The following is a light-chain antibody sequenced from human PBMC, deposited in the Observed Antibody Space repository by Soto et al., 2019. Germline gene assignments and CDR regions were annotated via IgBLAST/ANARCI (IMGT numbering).Light chain of an antibody. CDR3: QQYNDHST. CDR1: QSISSW. V-gene: IGKV1-5*03. J-gene: IGKJ3*01. CDR2: KAS. Sequence: DIQMTQSPSTLSASVGDRVTITCRASQSISSWLAWYQQKPGQAPKLLIYKASTLQSGVPSRFSGSGSGTEFTLAISSLQFDDSATYYCQQYNDHSTLGPGTRVDI.